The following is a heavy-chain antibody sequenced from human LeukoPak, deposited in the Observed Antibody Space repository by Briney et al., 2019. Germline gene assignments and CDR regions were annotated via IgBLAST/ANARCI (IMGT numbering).Heavy chain of an antibody. CDR1: GYTFTGYY. CDR3: ARALTHHFDY. D-gene: IGHD3-9*01. V-gene: IGHV1-2*02. J-gene: IGHJ4*02. Sequence: GASVKVSCKASGYTFTGYYIHWVRQAPGQGLEWMGWINPNSGGTNYAQKFQGRVTMTRDTSISTAYMELSRLRSEDTAVYYCARALTHHFDYWGQGTLVTVSS. CDR2: INPNSGGT.